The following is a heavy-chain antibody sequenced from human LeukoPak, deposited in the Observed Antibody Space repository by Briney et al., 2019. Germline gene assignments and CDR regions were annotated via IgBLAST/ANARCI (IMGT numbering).Heavy chain of an antibody. CDR3: ARDPFLEWLSPPGAFDI. J-gene: IGHJ3*02. CDR2: ISSSSSTI. D-gene: IGHD3-3*02. Sequence: PGGSLRLSCAASGFTFSSYSVNWVRQAPGKGLEWVSYISSSSSTIYYADSVKGRFTISRDNAKNSLYLQMNSLRAEDTAVYYCARDPFLEWLSPPGAFDIWGQGTMVTVSS. CDR1: GFTFSSYS. V-gene: IGHV3-48*01.